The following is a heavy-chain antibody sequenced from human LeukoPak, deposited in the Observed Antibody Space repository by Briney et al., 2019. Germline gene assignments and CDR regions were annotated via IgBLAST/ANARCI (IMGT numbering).Heavy chain of an antibody. V-gene: IGHV3-30*02. CDR3: AEDPSEYYYYGMDV. CDR1: GFTFSSYG. Sequence: GGSLRLSCAASGFTFSSYGMHWVRQAPGKGLEWVAFIRYDGSNKYYADSVKGRFTISRDNSKNTLYLQMNSLRAEDTAVYYCAEDPSEYYYYGMDVWGQGTTVTVSS. J-gene: IGHJ6*02. CDR2: IRYDGSNK.